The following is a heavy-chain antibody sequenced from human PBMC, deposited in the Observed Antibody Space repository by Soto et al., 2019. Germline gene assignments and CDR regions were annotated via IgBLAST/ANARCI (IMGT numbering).Heavy chain of an antibody. J-gene: IGHJ6*02. D-gene: IGHD3-3*02. V-gene: IGHV4-31*03. CDR3: SRDRVSGYYYYGIDV. CDR1: GGSISSGGYC. CDR2: IYYSGST. Sequence: PSETLSLTCTVSGGSISSGGYCWSWIRQHPGKGLEWIGYIYYSGSTYYNPSLKSRVPISIDTSKNQLSLKLSSVTAADTAVYYCSRDRVSGYYYYGIDVWGQGSMVTV.